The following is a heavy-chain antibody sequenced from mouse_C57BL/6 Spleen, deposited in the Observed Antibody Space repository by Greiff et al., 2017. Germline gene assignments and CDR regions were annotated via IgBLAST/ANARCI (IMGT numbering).Heavy chain of an antibody. J-gene: IGHJ2*01. D-gene: IGHD2-1*01. CDR3: ARGGYGNYDY. CDR1: GYTFTDYY. CDR2: IYPGSGNT. V-gene: IGHV1-76*01. Sequence: VQLQQSGAELVRPGASVKLSCKASGYTFTDYYINWVKQRPGQGLEWIARIYPGSGNTYYNEKFKGKATLTAEKSSSTAYMQLSSLTSEDSAVYFCARGGYGNYDYWGQGTTRTVSS.